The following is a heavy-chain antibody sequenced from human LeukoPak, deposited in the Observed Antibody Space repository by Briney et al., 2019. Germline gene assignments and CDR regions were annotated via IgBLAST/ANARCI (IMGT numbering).Heavy chain of an antibody. J-gene: IGHJ4*02. CDR1: GFSIDSQA. D-gene: IGHD6-13*01. Sequence: GGSLRLSCAASGFSIDSQAMSWVRQAPGKGLEWVSAISGSGGTTYYADSVKVRFTISRDNSKNTLYLQMNSLRAEDTAVYYCAKDGPGSSWYYDYWGQGTLVAVSS. CDR3: AKDGPGSSWYYDY. V-gene: IGHV3-23*01. CDR2: ISGSGGTT.